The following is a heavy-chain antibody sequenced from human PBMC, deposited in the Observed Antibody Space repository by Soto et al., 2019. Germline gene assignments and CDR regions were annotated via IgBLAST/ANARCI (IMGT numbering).Heavy chain of an antibody. CDR2: ISYDGSNK. Sequence: QVQLVESGGGVVQPGRSLRLSCAASGFTFSSYGMHWVRQAPGKGLEWVAVISYDGSNKYYADSVKGRFTISRDNSKNTLSLQITSLTAEDMAVYYFAKASGGTYYYGMAVWGQGTTCTVSS. CDR1: GFTFSSYG. CDR3: AKASGGTYYYGMAV. V-gene: IGHV3-30*18. D-gene: IGHD3-16*01. J-gene: IGHJ6*02.